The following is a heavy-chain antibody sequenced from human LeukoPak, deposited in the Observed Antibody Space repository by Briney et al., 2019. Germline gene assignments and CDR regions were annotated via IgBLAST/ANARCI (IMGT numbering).Heavy chain of an antibody. V-gene: IGHV3-23*01. D-gene: IGHD3-10*01. Sequence: PGGSLRLSCAASGFIFSSYAMSWVRQAPGKGLEWVSAISGSGGSTYYADSVKGRFTISRDNSKNTLYLQMNSLRAEDTAVYYCAKDSSMARGVITDFDYWGQGTLVTVSS. CDR1: GFIFSSYA. CDR2: ISGSGGST. CDR3: AKDSSMARGVITDFDY. J-gene: IGHJ4*02.